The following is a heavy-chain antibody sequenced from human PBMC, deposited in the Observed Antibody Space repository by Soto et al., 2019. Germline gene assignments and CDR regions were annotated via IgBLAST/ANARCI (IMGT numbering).Heavy chain of an antibody. V-gene: IGHV4-59*01. J-gene: IGHJ4*02. CDR3: ARVVITFGGVIVLFDY. CDR1: DGSIITYY. D-gene: IGHD3-16*02. CDR2: IYYTGST. Sequence: ASETLSLTCTVSDGSIITYYWSCFRQPPGKGLEWIGYIYYTGSTGYNPSLKSRVTISVDTSKNQFSLKLSSVTAADTAVYYCARVVITFGGVIVLFDYWGQGTLVTVSS.